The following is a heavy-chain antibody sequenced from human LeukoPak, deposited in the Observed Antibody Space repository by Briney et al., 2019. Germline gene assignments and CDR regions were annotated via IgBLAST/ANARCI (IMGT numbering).Heavy chain of an antibody. CDR3: ARGDSTNQDGDYYGLDV. V-gene: IGHV1-8*01. Sequence: ASVKVSCKASGYTFTSYDINWVRQATGQGLEWMGWMNPNSGNTGYAQKFQGRVTMARNTSISTAYMELSSLRSEDTAVYYCARGDSTNQDGDYYGLDVWGQGTTVTVSS. CDR2: MNPNSGNT. J-gene: IGHJ6*02. CDR1: GYTFTSYD. D-gene: IGHD5/OR15-5a*01.